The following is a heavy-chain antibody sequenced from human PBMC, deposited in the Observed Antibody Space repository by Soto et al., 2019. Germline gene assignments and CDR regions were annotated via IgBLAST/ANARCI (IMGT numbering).Heavy chain of an antibody. CDR1: GFTFSTYA. CDR2: IDNSGGIT. Sequence: GSLRLSCAASGFTFSTYAMSWVRQAPGKGPEWVSTIDNSGGITYYADSVKGRFTISRDNSKNTLYLQMNSLRAEDTAVYYCAKGGYNYGFLFDCWGQGTLVTVSS. CDR3: AKGGYNYGFLFDC. J-gene: IGHJ4*02. V-gene: IGHV3-23*05. D-gene: IGHD5-18*01.